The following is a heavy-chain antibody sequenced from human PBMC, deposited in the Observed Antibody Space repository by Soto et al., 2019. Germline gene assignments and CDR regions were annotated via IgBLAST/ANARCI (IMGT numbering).Heavy chain of an antibody. CDR1: GGSISSYY. J-gene: IGHJ4*02. Sequence: SETLSLTCTVSGGSISSYYWSWIRQPPGKGLEWIGYIYYSGSTNYNPSLKSRVTISVDTSKNQFSLKLSSVTAADTAVYYCASLPLYDFWSGYYYFDYWGQGTLVTVSS. D-gene: IGHD3-3*01. CDR2: IYYSGST. CDR3: ASLPLYDFWSGYYYFDY. V-gene: IGHV4-59*01.